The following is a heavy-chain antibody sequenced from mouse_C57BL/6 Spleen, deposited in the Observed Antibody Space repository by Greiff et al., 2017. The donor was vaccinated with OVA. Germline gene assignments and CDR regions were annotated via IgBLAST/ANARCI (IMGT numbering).Heavy chain of an antibody. Sequence: QVQLQQPGAELVRPGSSVKLSCKASGYTFTSYWMHWVKQRPIQGLEWIGNIDPSDSETHYNQKFKDKATLTVDKSSSTAYMQLSRLTSEDSAVYYCASNPSTMVKGLLAYWGQGTLVTVSA. CDR1: GYTFTSYW. J-gene: IGHJ3*01. CDR3: ASNPSTMVKGLLAY. CDR2: IDPSDSET. D-gene: IGHD2-2*01. V-gene: IGHV1-52*01.